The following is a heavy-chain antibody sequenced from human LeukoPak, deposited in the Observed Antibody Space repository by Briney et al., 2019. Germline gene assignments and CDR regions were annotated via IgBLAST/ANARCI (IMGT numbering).Heavy chain of an antibody. CDR2: INHSGST. CDR3: ARGHRGVTMIVVAPERFDY. J-gene: IGHJ4*02. Sequence: PSETLSLTCAVYGGSFSGYYWSWIRQPPGKGLEWIGEINHSGSTNYNPSLKSRVTISVDTSKNQFSLKLSSVTAADTAVYYCARGHRGVTMIVVAPERFDYWGQGTLVTVSS. V-gene: IGHV4-34*01. D-gene: IGHD3-22*01. CDR1: GGSFSGYY.